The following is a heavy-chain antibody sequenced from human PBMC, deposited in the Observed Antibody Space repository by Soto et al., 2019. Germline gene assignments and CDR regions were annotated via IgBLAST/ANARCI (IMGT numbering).Heavy chain of an antibody. CDR3: ARDLRDYDFWSGYPSAFDI. Sequence: SETLSLTCTVSGGSISSYYWSWIRQPPGKGLEWIGYIYYSGSTNYNPSLKSRVTISVDTSKNQFSLKLSSVTAADTAVYYCARDLRDYDFWSGYPSAFDIWGQGTMVTVSS. J-gene: IGHJ3*02. V-gene: IGHV4-59*01. D-gene: IGHD3-3*01. CDR2: IYYSGST. CDR1: GGSISSYY.